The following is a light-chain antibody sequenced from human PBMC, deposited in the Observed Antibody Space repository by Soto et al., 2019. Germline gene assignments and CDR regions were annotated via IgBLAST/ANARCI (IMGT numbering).Light chain of an antibody. Sequence: DIRMTQSLSTLSASVGDRVTSACRASQSINSWLAWYQQKPGTAPKLLIYKASTVESGVPSRFSGSGSGTEFTLTISSLQPDDFATYYCQQYNTFSTFGQGTKVEIK. J-gene: IGKJ1*01. V-gene: IGKV1-5*03. CDR1: QSINSW. CDR3: QQYNTFST. CDR2: KAS.